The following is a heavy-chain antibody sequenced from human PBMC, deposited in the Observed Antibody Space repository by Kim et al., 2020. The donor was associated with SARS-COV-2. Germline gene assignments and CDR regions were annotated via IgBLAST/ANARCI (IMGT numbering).Heavy chain of an antibody. J-gene: IGHJ4*02. V-gene: IGHV3-30*04. D-gene: IGHD4-17*01. CDR1: GFTFSSYA. CDR2: VPYDGSNK. CDR3: VRARGTSVTREFDY. Sequence: GGSLRLSCAASGFTFSSYAMHWVRQAPGKGLEWVARVPYDGSNKYYANSVKGRFTISRDNSKSTLYLEMNSLRAEDTAVYYCVRARGTSVTREFDYWGQGTLATVSS.